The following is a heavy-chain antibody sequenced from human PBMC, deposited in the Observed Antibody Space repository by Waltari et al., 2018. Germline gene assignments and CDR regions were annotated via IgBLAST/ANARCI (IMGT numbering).Heavy chain of an antibody. CDR1: GFTFSNAW. D-gene: IGHD5-12*01. V-gene: IGHV3-15*01. CDR2: IKSKTEGGTK. CDR3: TATSERLRPEADAFDI. J-gene: IGHJ3*02. Sequence: EVQLVESGGGLVKPGGSLRLSCAASGFTFSNAWMSWVRQAPGKGLEWVGRIKSKTEGGTKDYAAPEKGGCSISREDSKNRVYVQMKSMKTEETDVYDCTATSERLRPEADAFDIWGQGTMVTVSS.